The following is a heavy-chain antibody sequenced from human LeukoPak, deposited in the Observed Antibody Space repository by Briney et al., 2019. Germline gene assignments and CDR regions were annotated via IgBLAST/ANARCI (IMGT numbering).Heavy chain of an antibody. CDR3: AKIPVDTAMANVDY. Sequence: GGSLRLSCAASGFTFSRSAMTWVRQGPGTGLEFVASIIYSGGATYYADSVKGRFTISRDNSKNTLYLQMNSLRAEDTAVYYCAKIPVDTAMANVDYWGQGTLVTVSS. CDR2: IIYSGGAT. D-gene: IGHD5-18*01. CDR1: GFTFSRSA. J-gene: IGHJ4*02. V-gene: IGHV3-23*01.